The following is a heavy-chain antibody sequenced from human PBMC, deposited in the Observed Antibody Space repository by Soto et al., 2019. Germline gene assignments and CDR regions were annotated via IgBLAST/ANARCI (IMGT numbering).Heavy chain of an antibody. D-gene: IGHD3-22*01. CDR1: GFTFSSYD. CDR3: ARSPPGGYHYYYGLDV. V-gene: IGHV3-13*04. J-gene: IGHJ6*02. Sequence: EVQLVESGGGLVQPGGSLRLSCAASGFTFSSYDMQWVRQATGKGLEWVSAIGTAGDTYYLGSVKGRFTISRENAKNSLYLQMTSLRAGDTAVYYCARSPPGGYHYYYGLDVWGQGTTVTVSS. CDR2: IGTAGDT.